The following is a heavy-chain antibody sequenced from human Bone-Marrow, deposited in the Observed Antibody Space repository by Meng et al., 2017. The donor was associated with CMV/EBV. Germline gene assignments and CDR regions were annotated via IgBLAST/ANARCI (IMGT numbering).Heavy chain of an antibody. Sequence: ASVKVSCKASGYTFTSYGISWVRQAPGQGLKWMGWISAYNGNTNYAQKLQGRVTMTTDTSTSTAYMELRSLRSDDTAVYYCASRTGYCSSTSCRADEPGVDYWGQGTLVTVSS. CDR3: ASRTGYCSSTSCRADEPGVDY. V-gene: IGHV1-18*01. CDR2: ISAYNGNT. CDR1: GYTFTSYG. D-gene: IGHD2-2*01. J-gene: IGHJ4*02.